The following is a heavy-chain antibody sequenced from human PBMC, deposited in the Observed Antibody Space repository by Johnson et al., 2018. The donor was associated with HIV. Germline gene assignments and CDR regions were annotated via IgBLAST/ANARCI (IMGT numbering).Heavy chain of an antibody. CDR1: GFTFSSYA. Sequence: VQLVESGGGLVQPGGSLRLSCAASGFTFSSYAMSWVRQAPGKGLEWVSGISGSGGSTYYADSVKGRFTISRDNSKNTVYLQMNSLRAEDTALYYCARERSLVRGVMPGAFDIWGQGTMVTVSS. CDR3: ARERSLVRGVMPGAFDI. J-gene: IGHJ3*02. V-gene: IGHV3-23*04. CDR2: ISGSGGST. D-gene: IGHD3-10*01.